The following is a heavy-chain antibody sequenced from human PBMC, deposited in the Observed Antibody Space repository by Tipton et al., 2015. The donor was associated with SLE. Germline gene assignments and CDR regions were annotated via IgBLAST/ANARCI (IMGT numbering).Heavy chain of an antibody. Sequence: TLSLTCTVSGGSISSGSYYWSWIRQPAGKGLEWIGRIYTSGSTNYNPSLKSRVTISVDTSKNQFSVKLISVTAADTAVYYCARGLRAARFDYWGQGTLVTVSS. CDR1: GGSISSGSYY. CDR2: IYTSGST. V-gene: IGHV4-61*02. D-gene: IGHD6-25*01. J-gene: IGHJ4*02. CDR3: ARGLRAARFDY.